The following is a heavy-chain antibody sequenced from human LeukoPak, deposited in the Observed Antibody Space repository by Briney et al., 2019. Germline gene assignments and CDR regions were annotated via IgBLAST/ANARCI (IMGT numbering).Heavy chain of an antibody. V-gene: IGHV3-23*01. CDR3: AKAGQPVTYYDFWSGYYTFFGY. J-gene: IGHJ4*02. Sequence: GGSLRLSCAASGFTFSSYAMSWVRQAPGKGLEWVSAISGSGGSTYYADSVKGRFTISRDNSKNTLYLQMNSLRAEDTAVYYCAKAGQPVTYYDFWSGYYTFFGYWGQGTLVTVSS. D-gene: IGHD3-3*01. CDR2: ISGSGGST. CDR1: GFTFSSYA.